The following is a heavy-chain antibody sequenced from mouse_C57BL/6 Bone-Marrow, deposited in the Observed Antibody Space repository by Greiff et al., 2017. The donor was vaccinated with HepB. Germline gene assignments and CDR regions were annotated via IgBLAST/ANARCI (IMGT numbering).Heavy chain of an antibody. CDR3: ARDGYWYFDV. CDR1: GFTFSDYY. J-gene: IGHJ1*03. Sequence: EVQLVESEGGLVQPGSSMKLSCTASGFTFSDYYMAWVRQVPEKGLEWVANINDDGSSTYYLDSLKSRFIISRDNAKNILYLQMSSLKSEDTATYYCARDGYWYFDVWGTGTTVTVSS. V-gene: IGHV5-16*01. CDR2: INDDGSST.